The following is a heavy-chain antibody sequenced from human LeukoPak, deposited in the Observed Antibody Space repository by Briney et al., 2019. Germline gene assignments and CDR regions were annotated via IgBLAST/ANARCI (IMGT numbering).Heavy chain of an antibody. D-gene: IGHD6-13*01. V-gene: IGHV3-20*04. J-gene: IGHJ4*02. CDR2: ISWNAGSI. CDR1: GFKFDDYG. Sequence: GGSLRLSCAASGFKFDDYGMSWVRQAPGKGLEWVSGISWNAGSIGYAGSVRGRFTISRDNVENSLHLQMKSLRDEDTAFYFCARRAAAGPLYYFDYWGQGVLVTVSS. CDR3: ARRAAAGPLYYFDY.